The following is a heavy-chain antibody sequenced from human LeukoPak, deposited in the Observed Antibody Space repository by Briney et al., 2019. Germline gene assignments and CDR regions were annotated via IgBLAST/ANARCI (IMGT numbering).Heavy chain of an antibody. Sequence: GALRLSCAASGFTFNGFWMSWVRRPPGKGLEWVAVMSTDGSLQYYANSVKGRFTISRDNYKSTLFLQMNSLSAADTAVYYCGRQVAPGQWLVNLWGQGTLVTVSS. J-gene: IGHJ5*02. CDR2: MSTDGSLQ. CDR1: GFTFNGFW. V-gene: IGHV3-30*01. CDR3: GRQVAPGQWLVNL. D-gene: IGHD6-19*01.